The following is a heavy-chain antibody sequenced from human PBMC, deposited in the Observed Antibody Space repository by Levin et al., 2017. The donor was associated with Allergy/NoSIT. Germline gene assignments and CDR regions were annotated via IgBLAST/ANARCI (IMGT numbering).Heavy chain of an antibody. D-gene: IGHD6-13*01. CDR3: ARARLAAADYNWFDP. Sequence: SETLSLTCAVYGGSFSHYYWSWIRQPPGKGLEWIGEINHSGGTNYNSSLKSRVSISVDTSKNQFSLNLRSVTAADTAVYYCARARLAAADYNWFDPWGQGTLVTVSS. CDR1: GGSFSHYY. V-gene: IGHV4-34*01. CDR2: INHSGGT. J-gene: IGHJ5*02.